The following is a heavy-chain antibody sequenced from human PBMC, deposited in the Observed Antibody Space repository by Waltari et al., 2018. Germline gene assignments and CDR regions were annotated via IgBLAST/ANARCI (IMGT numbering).Heavy chain of an antibody. CDR1: GYTFTGYY. D-gene: IGHD6-13*01. CDR2: INPNSGGT. CDR3: ATTALYSSSWLYWFDP. J-gene: IGHJ5*02. V-gene: IGHV1-2*06. Sequence: QVQLVQSGAEVKKPGASVKVSCKASGYTFTGYYMHWVRQAPGQGLEWMGRINPNSGGTNHAQKFPVRVTMTRDTSISTAYMELSRLRSDDTAVYYCATTALYSSSWLYWFDPWGQGTLVTVSS.